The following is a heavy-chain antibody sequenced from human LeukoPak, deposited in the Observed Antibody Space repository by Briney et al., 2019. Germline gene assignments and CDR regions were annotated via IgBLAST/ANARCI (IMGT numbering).Heavy chain of an antibody. Sequence: GGSLRLPCAASGFIFNNYDMHWVRQAPGKGLEWVGIIWYDGNNKFYADSVKGRFTLSRDNSKNTLYLQMNSLRAEDTAVYFCARRKEGFFDYWGQGTLVTVSS. V-gene: IGHV3-33*01. CDR1: GFIFNNYD. CDR2: IWYDGNNK. CDR3: ARRKEGFFDY. J-gene: IGHJ4*02.